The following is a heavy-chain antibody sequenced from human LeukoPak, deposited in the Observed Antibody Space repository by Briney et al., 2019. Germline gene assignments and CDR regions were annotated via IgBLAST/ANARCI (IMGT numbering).Heavy chain of an antibody. D-gene: IGHD3-22*01. J-gene: IGHJ6*02. Sequence: GGSLRLSCAASGFTFSSYGMRWVRQAPGKGLEWVAVISYDGSNKYYADSVKGRFTISRDNSKNTLYLQMNSLRAEDTAVYYCAKEEIVGGYYYVYYYYGMDVWGQGTTVTVSS. CDR3: AKEEIVGGYYYVYYYYGMDV. CDR2: ISYDGSNK. V-gene: IGHV3-30*18. CDR1: GFTFSSYG.